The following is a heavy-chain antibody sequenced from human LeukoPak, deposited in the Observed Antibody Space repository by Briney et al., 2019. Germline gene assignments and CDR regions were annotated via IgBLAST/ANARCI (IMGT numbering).Heavy chain of an antibody. CDR3: ATSECCSGCHDY. CDR2: IIPIFGTA. D-gene: IGHD6-19*01. J-gene: IGHJ4*02. Sequence: GSSVKVSCKASGGTFSSYAISWVRQAPGQGLEWMGGIIPIFGTANYAQKFQGRVTITADKSTSTAYMELSSLRSEDTAVYYCATSECCSGCHDYWGQGTLVTVSS. CDR1: GGTFSSYA. V-gene: IGHV1-69*06.